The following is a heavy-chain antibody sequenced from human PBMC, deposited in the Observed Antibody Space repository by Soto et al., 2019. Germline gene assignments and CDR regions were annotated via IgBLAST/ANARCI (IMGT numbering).Heavy chain of an antibody. Sequence: EVQLVESGGGLVQPGRSLRLSCAASGFTFDDYAMHWVRQAPGQGLEWGSGISWNSGSIGYADSVKGRFTISRDNAKNSLYLQMNSLRAEDTALYYCAKDSRGYTSSGWYRGGQLDYWGQGTLVTVSS. CDR1: GFTFDDYA. V-gene: IGHV3-9*01. J-gene: IGHJ4*02. CDR2: ISWNSGSI. CDR3: AKDSRGYTSSGWYRGGQLDY. D-gene: IGHD6-19*01.